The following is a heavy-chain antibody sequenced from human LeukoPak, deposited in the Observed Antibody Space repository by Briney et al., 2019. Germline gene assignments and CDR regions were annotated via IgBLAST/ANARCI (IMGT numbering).Heavy chain of an antibody. V-gene: IGHV1-69*04. CDR2: IIPILGIA. CDR1: GGTFSSYA. D-gene: IGHD3-22*01. CDR3: AREYYYDSSGYYPFDY. J-gene: IGHJ4*02. Sequence: ASVKVSCKASGGTFSSYAISWVRRAPGQGLEWMGRIIPILGIANYAQKFQGRVTITADKSTSTAYMELSSLRSEDTAVYYCAREYYYDSSGYYPFDYWGQGTLVTVSS.